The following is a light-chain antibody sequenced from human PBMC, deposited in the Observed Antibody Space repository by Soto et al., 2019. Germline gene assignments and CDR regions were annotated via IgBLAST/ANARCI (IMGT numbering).Light chain of an antibody. V-gene: IGLV1-40*01. CDR1: SSNIGAGFD. CDR2: AST. Sequence: QSVLTQPPSVSGTPGRRVTISCSGNSSNIGAGFDVHWYQQLPGAAPKLLIYASTNRPSGVPDRFSGSKSDTSASLAITGLQIDDEADYYCQSYDTGLTGHVLFGGGTQLTVL. CDR3: QSYDTGLTGHVL. J-gene: IGLJ2*01.